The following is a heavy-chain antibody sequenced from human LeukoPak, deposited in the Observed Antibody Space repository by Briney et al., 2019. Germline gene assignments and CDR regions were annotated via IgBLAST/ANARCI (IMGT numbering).Heavy chain of an antibody. V-gene: IGHV3-74*01. D-gene: IGHD2-15*01. Sequence: PGGSLRLSCAASGFTFSSYWMHWVRQAPGKGLVWVSRIYSDGSTTSYADSVKGRFTISRGNAKNTLYLQMKSLRVEDTALYYCARGYCSGGSCWLDYWGQGTLVTVSS. J-gene: IGHJ4*02. CDR1: GFTFSSYW. CDR3: ARGYCSGGSCWLDY. CDR2: IYSDGSTT.